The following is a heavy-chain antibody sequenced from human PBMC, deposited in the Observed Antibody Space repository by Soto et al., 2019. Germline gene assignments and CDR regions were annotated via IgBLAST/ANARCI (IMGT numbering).Heavy chain of an antibody. Sequence: RSLTCTVSGGSISSGGYSWSWIRQTPGKGLEWIGYIYPTGTTYYNPSLKNRATLSIDTSQNQFSLQLTSVTAADTAVYYCARAPPGPAPRWGVWGQGTTVTVSS. CDR3: ARAPPGPAPRWGV. V-gene: IGHV4-30-2*01. D-gene: IGHD3-16*01. J-gene: IGHJ6*02. CDR1: GGSISSGGYS. CDR2: IYPTGTT.